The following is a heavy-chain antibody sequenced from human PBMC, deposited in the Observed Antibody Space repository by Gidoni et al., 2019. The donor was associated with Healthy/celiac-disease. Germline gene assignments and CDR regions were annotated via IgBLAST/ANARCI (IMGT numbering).Heavy chain of an antibody. J-gene: IGHJ5*02. V-gene: IGHV1-69*04. Sequence: QVQLVQSGAEVTKPGSSVKVSCKASGGTFSSYAISWVRQAPGQGLEWMGRIIPILGIANYAQKFQGRVTITADKSTSTAYMELSSLRSEDTAVYYCARVVAGTGGSWGQGTLVTVSS. CDR3: ARVVAGTGGS. CDR1: GGTFSSYA. CDR2: IIPILGIA. D-gene: IGHD6-19*01.